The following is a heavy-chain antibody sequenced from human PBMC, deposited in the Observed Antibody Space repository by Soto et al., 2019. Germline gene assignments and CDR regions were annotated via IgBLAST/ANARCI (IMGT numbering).Heavy chain of an antibody. CDR2: IGVGSSPI. Sequence: EVQLVESGGGLVQPGGSLRLSCAASGFTFSCYTMNWVRQAPGMGLEWVSFIGVGSSPIYYADSVKGRFTISRDNAKNSLYLQMNSLRDEDTAVYYCGRDHLYALDYWGQGILVTVSS. V-gene: IGHV3-48*02. J-gene: IGHJ4*02. CDR1: GFTFSCYT. CDR3: GRDHLYALDY. D-gene: IGHD4-17*01.